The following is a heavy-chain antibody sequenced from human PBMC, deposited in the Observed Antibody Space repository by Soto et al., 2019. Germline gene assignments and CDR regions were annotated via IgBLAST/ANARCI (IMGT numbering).Heavy chain of an antibody. CDR2: IHHSGST. CDR1: GGSFSGYH. CDR3: ARCWETAAAFDI. J-gene: IGHJ3*02. V-gene: IGHV4-34*01. D-gene: IGHD1-26*01. Sequence: QVQLRQWGAGLLKPSGTLSLTCAVYGGSFSGYHWTWIRQPPGKGLDWIGEIHHSGSTHYTPSLKSLVTISVDPAKHQFALKLSSLTAADTAVYYCARCWETAAAFDIWGRGTRVTVSS.